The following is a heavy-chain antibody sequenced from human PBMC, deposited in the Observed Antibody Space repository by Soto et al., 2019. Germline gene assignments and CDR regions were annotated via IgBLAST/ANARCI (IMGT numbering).Heavy chain of an antibody. D-gene: IGHD1-26*01. CDR3: ARRSGAAFDY. CDR2: IYYSGST. V-gene: IGHV4-59*08. J-gene: IGHJ4*02. Sequence: QVQLQESGPGLVKPSETLSLTCTVSGGSISSYYWSWIRQPPGKGLEWIGYIYYSGSTNYNPALKGRVTTSVDTSTNQCSLKLSSVTAADTAMYYCARRSGAAFDYWGQGTLVTVSS. CDR1: GGSISSYY.